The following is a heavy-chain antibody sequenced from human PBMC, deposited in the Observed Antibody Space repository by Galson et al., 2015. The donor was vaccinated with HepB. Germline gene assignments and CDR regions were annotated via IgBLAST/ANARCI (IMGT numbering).Heavy chain of an antibody. CDR3: AKASGSLMNNWHFDY. Sequence: SLRLSCAASGFTFSDFAMAWVRQVPGKGLEWVSTIHNSGSDSATPYVDSVKGRFSISRDDPTSTLHLQMSSLRVEDTAVYYCAKASGSLMNNWHFDYWGQGIRVTVSS. D-gene: IGHD1-1*01. CDR2: IHNSGSDSAT. J-gene: IGHJ4*02. CDR1: GFTFSDFA. V-gene: IGHV3-23*01.